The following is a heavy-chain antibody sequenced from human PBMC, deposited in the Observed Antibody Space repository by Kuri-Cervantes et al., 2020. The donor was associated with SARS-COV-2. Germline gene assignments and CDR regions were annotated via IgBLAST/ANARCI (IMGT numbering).Heavy chain of an antibody. CDR2: INPSGGST. CDR1: GYTFTNYY. V-gene: IGHV1-46*01. D-gene: IGHD3-3*01. CDR3: AQAVIDFWSGGRSGFSQSGLDY. J-gene: IGHJ4*02. Sequence: ASGKVSCKASGYTFTNYYIHWVRQAPGHGLEWMGVINPSGGSTSYAQKFQGRVTMTRDTSTTTVYMELRSLRSEDTAVYYCAQAVIDFWSGGRSGFSQSGLDYWGQGTQVTVSS.